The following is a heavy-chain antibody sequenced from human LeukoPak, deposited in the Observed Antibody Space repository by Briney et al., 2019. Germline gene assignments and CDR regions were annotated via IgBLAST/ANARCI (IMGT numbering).Heavy chain of an antibody. CDR2: IYSTGTT. J-gene: IGHJ5*02. CDR1: GLAVRSNY. D-gene: IGHD3-10*01. Sequence: GGSLRLSCAVSGLAVRSNYVSWVRQAPGKSLEWVAVIYSTGTTFYADSVKGRFTISRDNSKNTVYLQMNSLRPEDTAIYYCARDRGPGWFDPWGQGTLVTVSS. CDR3: ARDRGPGWFDP. V-gene: IGHV3-53*05.